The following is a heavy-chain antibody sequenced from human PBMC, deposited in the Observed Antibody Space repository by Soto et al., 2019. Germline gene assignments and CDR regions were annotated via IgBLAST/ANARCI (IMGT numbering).Heavy chain of an antibody. CDR1: GGSVSSSSYY. Sequence: PSETLSLTCTVSGGSVSSSSYYWTWLRQPPGKRLEWIGYIYFSGTTEYNPSLKSRVAISFDTSKNQFSLKLSSMIAADTAVYYCAREGKRVSMVRGFDSWXQGTLVTVSS. D-gene: IGHD3-10*01. CDR2: IYFSGTT. CDR3: AREGKRVSMVRGFDS. V-gene: IGHV4-61*01. J-gene: IGHJ4*02.